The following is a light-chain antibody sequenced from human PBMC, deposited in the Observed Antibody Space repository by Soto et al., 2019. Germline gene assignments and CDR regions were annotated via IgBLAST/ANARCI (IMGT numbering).Light chain of an antibody. Sequence: EIVLTQSPGTLSLSPGERATLSCRASQSVSSSYLAWYQQKPGQALRLLIYGASSRATGIPDRFSGSGSGTDFTLTISRLEPEDFAVYYCQQYGSSPWTFCQGTKVEIK. CDR3: QQYGSSPWT. CDR2: GAS. V-gene: IGKV3-20*01. J-gene: IGKJ1*01. CDR1: QSVSSSY.